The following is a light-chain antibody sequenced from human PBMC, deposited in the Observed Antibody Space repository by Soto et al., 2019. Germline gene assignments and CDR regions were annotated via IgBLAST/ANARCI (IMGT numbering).Light chain of an antibody. J-gene: IGLJ1*01. CDR2: DVS. Sequence: SALTQPRPVSGSPGQSVTISCTGTSSDVGAYNYVSWYQQHPGKAPKLMTYDVSKRPSGVPDRFSGSKSGNTASLTISGLQAAVVADYYCYSYVHNYSYVFGTGIKVT. V-gene: IGLV2-11*01. CDR3: YSYVHNYSYV. CDR1: SSDVGAYNY.